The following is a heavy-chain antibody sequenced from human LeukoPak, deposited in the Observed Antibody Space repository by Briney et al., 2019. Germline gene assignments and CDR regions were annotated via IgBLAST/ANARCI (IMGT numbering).Heavy chain of an antibody. CDR3: AKDRKRRNYYDSSGYSYYFDY. D-gene: IGHD3-22*01. CDR1: GFTFSSYG. J-gene: IGHJ4*02. CDR2: IRYDGSNK. V-gene: IGHV3-30*02. Sequence: GGSLRLSCAASGFTFSSYGMHWVRQAPGKGLEWVAFIRYDGSNKYYADSVKGRFTISRDNSKNTLYLQMNSLRAEDTAVYYCAKDRKRRNYYDSSGYSYYFDYWGQGTRVTVSS.